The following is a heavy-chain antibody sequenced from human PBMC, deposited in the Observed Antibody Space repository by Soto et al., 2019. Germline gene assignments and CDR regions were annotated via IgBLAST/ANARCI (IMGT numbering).Heavy chain of an antibody. CDR2: MNPDSGNT. CDR1: GYTFTSYD. CDR3: ARGRVVSAAQRRYSYGYGNFDY. V-gene: IGHV1-8*01. J-gene: IGHJ4*02. Sequence: QVQLVQSGAEVKKPGASVKVSCKASGYTFTSYDINWVRQATGQGLEWMGWMNPDSGNTGYAQKFQGRVTMTRNTSISTAYMELSSLRSEDTAVYYCARGRVVSAAQRRYSYGYGNFDYWGQGTLVTVSS. D-gene: IGHD5-18*01.